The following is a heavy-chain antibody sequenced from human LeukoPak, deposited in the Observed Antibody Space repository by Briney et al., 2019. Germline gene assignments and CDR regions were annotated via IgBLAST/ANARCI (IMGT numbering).Heavy chain of an antibody. CDR1: GFTFSSYA. CDR3: ARGLSSSRWYYN. CDR2: ISYDGSNK. Sequence: PGGSLRLSCAASGFTFSSYAMHWVRQAPGKGLEWVAVISYDGSNKYYADSVKGRFTISRDNSKNTLYLQMNSLRAEDTAVYYCARGLSSSRWYYNWGQGTLVTVSS. D-gene: IGHD6-13*01. J-gene: IGHJ4*02. V-gene: IGHV3-30*14.